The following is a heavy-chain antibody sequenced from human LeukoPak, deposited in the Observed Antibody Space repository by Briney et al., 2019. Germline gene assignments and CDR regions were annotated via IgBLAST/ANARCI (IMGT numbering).Heavy chain of an antibody. J-gene: IGHJ4*02. CDR3: ARDRPYYYFDY. CDR2: IKQDGSEK. Sequence: GRPLRLSCAASGFTFGNHWLSWVRQAPGKGLEWVANIKQDGSEKYYVDSVKGRFTISRDNAKSSLYLQMNSLRAEDTAVYYCARDRPYYYFDYWGQGALVTVSS. V-gene: IGHV3-7*04. D-gene: IGHD3-10*01. CDR1: GFTFGNHW.